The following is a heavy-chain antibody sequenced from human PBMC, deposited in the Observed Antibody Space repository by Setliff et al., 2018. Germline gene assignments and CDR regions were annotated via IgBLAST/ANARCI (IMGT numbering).Heavy chain of an antibody. Sequence: GASVKVSCKTSGYTFNDYGIAWVRQAPGQGLEWMGWISAHTGNTYYTPKLHGRVTLTTDTSTSTAYMELRSLGSDDTAVYYCSRLVRHCTRTTCQRLSGGEFWGQGTPVTVSS. J-gene: IGHJ4*02. CDR3: SRLVRHCTRTTCQRLSGGEF. V-gene: IGHV1-18*01. CDR2: ISAHTGNT. D-gene: IGHD2-2*01. CDR1: GYTFNDYG.